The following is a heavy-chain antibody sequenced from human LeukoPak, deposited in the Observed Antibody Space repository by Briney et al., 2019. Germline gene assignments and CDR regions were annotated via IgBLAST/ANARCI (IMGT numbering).Heavy chain of an antibody. CDR3: TETLGY. J-gene: IGHJ4*02. V-gene: IGHV3-15*01. Sequence: GRSLRLSCAASGVTFSDYGMHWVRQAPGKGLEWVGRIKRKTDGGTTDYAAPVKGRFTISRDDSKNTLYLQMDSLKTEDTAVYYCTETLGYWGQGTLVTVSS. D-gene: IGHD6-13*01. CDR1: GVTFSDYG. CDR2: IKRKTDGGTT.